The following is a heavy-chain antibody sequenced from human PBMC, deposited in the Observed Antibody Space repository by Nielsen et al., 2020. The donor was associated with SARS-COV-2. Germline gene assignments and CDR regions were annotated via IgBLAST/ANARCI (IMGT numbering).Heavy chain of an antibody. V-gene: IGHV1-46*01. CDR2: INPSGGST. CDR3: ARVGGPSPERRRYSYGYDY. D-gene: IGHD5-18*01. Sequence: WVRQAPGQGLEWMGIINPSGGSTSYAQKFQGRVTMTTDTSTSTAYMELRSLRSDDTAVYYCARVGGPSPERRRYSYGYDYWGQGTLVTVSS. J-gene: IGHJ4*02.